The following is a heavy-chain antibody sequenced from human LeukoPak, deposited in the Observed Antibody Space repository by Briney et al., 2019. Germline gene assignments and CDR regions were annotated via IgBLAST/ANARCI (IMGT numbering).Heavy chain of an antibody. J-gene: IGHJ6*02. D-gene: IGHD6-13*01. Sequence: ASVKVSCKASGYTFTSYGISWVRQAPGQGLEWMGWISAYNGNTNYAQKLQGRVTMTTDTSTSTAYMELRSLRSDDTAVYYCARAGGISSWYYYYYGMDVWGQGTTVTVSS. CDR2: ISAYNGNT. V-gene: IGHV1-18*01. CDR1: GYTFTSYG. CDR3: ARAGGISSWYYYYYGMDV.